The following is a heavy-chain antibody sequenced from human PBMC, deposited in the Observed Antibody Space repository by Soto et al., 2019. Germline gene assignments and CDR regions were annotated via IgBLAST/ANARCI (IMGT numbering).Heavy chain of an antibody. CDR2: IFYNGDT. CDR3: ARDRPTAGATGATRGIFDY. Sequence: QVQLQESGPGLVKPSQTLSLTCTVSGGSMTGGDYYWTWIRQHPGNGLEWIGYIFYNGDTYYNPSLKSRVSTSIDTSKDQFALKLSSVTAADTAVYYCARDRPTAGATGATRGIFDYWGQGILVTVSS. D-gene: IGHD1-1*01. V-gene: IGHV4-31*03. J-gene: IGHJ4*02. CDR1: GGSMTGGDYY.